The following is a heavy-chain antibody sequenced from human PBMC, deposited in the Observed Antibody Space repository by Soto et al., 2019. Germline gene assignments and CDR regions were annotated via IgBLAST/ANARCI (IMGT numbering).Heavy chain of an antibody. CDR2: IYYSGST. CDR1: GGSIGSYY. J-gene: IGHJ5*02. CDR3: TGAYYDISGYSLNP. Sequence: SETLSLTCTVSGGSIGSYYWSWIRQPPGKGLEWIGYIYYSGSTNYNPSLKSRVIVSVDTAKNQFSLRLSSVTAADTAVYYCTGAYYDISGYSLNPWGQGTSVT. D-gene: IGHD3-22*01. V-gene: IGHV4-59*01.